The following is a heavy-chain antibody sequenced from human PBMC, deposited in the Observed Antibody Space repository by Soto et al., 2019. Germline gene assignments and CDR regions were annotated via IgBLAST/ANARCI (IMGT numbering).Heavy chain of an antibody. CDR2: INPNSGAT. J-gene: IGHJ5*02. D-gene: IGHD3-3*01. CDR3: ARGGGTILAPLP. V-gene: IGHV1-2*02. Sequence: ASVKVSCKASGYTFTGYFIHWVRQAPRQGLEWVGYINPNSGATKYAPRFQGRVTMTSDTSIRTAYMDLSNLRSDDTAVYYCARGGGTILAPLPWGQGTLVTVSS. CDR1: GYTFTGYF.